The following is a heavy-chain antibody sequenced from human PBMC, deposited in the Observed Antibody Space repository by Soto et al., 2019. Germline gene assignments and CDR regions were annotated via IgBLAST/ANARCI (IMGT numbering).Heavy chain of an antibody. CDR2: ISYDGSNK. CDR1: GFTFSSYG. CDR3: LYGMDV. J-gene: IGHJ6*02. V-gene: IGHV3-30*03. Sequence: QVQLVESGGGVVQPGRSLRLSCAASGFTFSSYGMHWVRQAPGKGLEWVAVISYDGSNKYYADSVKGRFTISRDNSKNPLYLQMNSLRAEDTAVYYCLYGMDVWGQGTTVIVSS.